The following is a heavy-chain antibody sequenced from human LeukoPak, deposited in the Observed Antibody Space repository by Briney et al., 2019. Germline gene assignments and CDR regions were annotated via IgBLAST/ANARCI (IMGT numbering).Heavy chain of an antibody. V-gene: IGHV4-30-4*01. CDR2: IYYSGST. J-gene: IGHJ4*02. D-gene: IGHD2-8*02. CDR3: ARVVTGGDYVDY. Sequence: SQTLSLTCTVSGGSISSGDYYWSWIRQPPGKGLEWIGYIYYSGSTYYNPSLKSRVTISVDTSKNQFSLKLSSVTAANTAVYYCARVVTGGDYVDYWGQGTLVTVSS. CDR1: GGSISSGDYY.